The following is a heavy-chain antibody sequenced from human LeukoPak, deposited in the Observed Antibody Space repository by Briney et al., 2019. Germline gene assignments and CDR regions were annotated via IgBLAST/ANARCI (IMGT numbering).Heavy chain of an antibody. V-gene: IGHV3-66*01. CDR2: ISSAGAT. Sequence: GGSLRLSCAASGFTVSSNCMNWVRQAPGKGLEWVSVISSAGATYYADSVQGRFTISRDNSKNTLYLQMNSLRAEDTAVYYCANLPLWCQGTLVTVSS. J-gene: IGHJ4*02. CDR1: GFTVSSNC. CDR3: ANLPL.